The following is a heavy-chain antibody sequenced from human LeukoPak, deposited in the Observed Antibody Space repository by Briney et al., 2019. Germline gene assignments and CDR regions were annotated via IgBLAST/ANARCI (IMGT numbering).Heavy chain of an antibody. V-gene: IGHV3-15*07. D-gene: IGHD6-19*01. CDR1: GFTFSSYS. CDR3: TTRGGSGWYGDFDY. Sequence: GGSLRLSCAASGFTFSSYSMNWVRQAPGKGLEWVGRIKSKTDGGTTDYAAPVEGRFTISRDDSKNTLYLQMNSLKTEDTAAYYCTTRGGSGWYGDFDYWGQGTLVTVSS. CDR2: IKSKTDGGTT. J-gene: IGHJ4*02.